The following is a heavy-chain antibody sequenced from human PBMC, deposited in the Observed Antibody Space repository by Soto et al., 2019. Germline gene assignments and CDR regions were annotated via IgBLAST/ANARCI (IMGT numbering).Heavy chain of an antibody. CDR2: IIPIFGTA. D-gene: IGHD4-17*01. CDR3: ATIRTYGDYVGETFDY. J-gene: IGHJ4*02. CDR1: GGTFSSYA. Sequence: WASVKVSCKASGGTFSSYAISWVRQAPGQGLEWMGGIIPIFGTANYAQKFQGRVTITADESTSTAYMELSSLRSEDTAVYYCATIRTYGDYVGETFDYWGQGTLVT. V-gene: IGHV1-69*13.